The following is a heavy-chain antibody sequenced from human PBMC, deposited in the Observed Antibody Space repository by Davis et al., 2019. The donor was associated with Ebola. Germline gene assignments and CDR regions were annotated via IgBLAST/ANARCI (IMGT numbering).Heavy chain of an antibody. J-gene: IGHJ4*02. CDR2: ISGSGGST. CDR3: AKVRPHLDSSGWYWAGDYFDY. V-gene: IGHV3-23*01. D-gene: IGHD6-19*01. Sequence: PGGSLRLSCAASGFTFSSYAMSWVRQAPGKGLEWVSAISGSGGSTYYADSVKGRFTISRDNSKNTLYLQMNSLRAEDTAVYYCAKVRPHLDSSGWYWAGDYFDYWGQGTLVTVSS. CDR1: GFTFSSYA.